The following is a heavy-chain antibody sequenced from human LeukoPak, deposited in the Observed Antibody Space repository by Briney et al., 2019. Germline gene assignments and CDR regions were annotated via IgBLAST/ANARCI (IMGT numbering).Heavy chain of an antibody. CDR2: INPSGGST. J-gene: IGHJ6*02. Sequence: ASVKVSCKASGYTFTSYYMHWVRQAPGQGLEWMGIINPSGGSTSYAQKFQGRVTMTRDTSTSTVYMELSSLRSEDTAVYYCAREARDYGAYYYYGMDVWGQGTTVTVSS. D-gene: IGHD4-17*01. CDR1: GYTFTSYY. V-gene: IGHV1-46*01. CDR3: AREARDYGAYYYYGMDV.